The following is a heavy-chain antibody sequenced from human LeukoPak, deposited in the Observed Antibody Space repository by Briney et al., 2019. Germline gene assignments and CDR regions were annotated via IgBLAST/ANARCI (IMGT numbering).Heavy chain of an antibody. Sequence: GGSLRLSCAASGFTFSSYSMNWVRQAPGKGLEWVSSISSSSSYIYCADSVKGRFTISRDNAKNSRYLQMNSLRAEDTAVYYCARQRRDCSSTSCYLFLDYWGQGTLVTVSS. D-gene: IGHD2-2*01. CDR3: ARQRRDCSSTSCYLFLDY. CDR1: GFTFSSYS. CDR2: ISSSSSYI. V-gene: IGHV3-21*01. J-gene: IGHJ4*02.